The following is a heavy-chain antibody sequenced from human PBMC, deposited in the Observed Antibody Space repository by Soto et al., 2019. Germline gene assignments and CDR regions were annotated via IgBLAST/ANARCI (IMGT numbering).Heavy chain of an antibody. CDR1: GYTFTSYD. J-gene: IGHJ6*03. D-gene: IGHD3-9*01. CDR2: MNPNSGNT. CDR3: ARNYDILTGYWRTFYYYYFLAV. Sequence: ASVKVSCKASGYTFTSYDINWVRQATGQGLEWMGWMNPNSGNTGYAQKFQGRVTMTRNTSISTAYMELSSLRSEDTAVYYCARNYDILTGYWRTFYYYYFLAVWGKGTTVTGSS. V-gene: IGHV1-8*01.